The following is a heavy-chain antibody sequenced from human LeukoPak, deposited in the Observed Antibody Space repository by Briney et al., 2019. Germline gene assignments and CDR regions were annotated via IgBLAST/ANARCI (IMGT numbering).Heavy chain of an antibody. CDR1: GGTFSSYA. J-gene: IGHJ6*02. V-gene: IGHV1-69*01. CDR3: ASPSIAVAATDYYYGMDV. D-gene: IGHD6-19*01. CDR2: IIPIFGTA. Sequence: ASVKVSFKASGGTFSSYAISWVRQAPGQGLEWMGGIIPIFGTADYAQKFQGRVTITADESTSTAYMELSSLRSEDTAVYYCASPSIAVAATDYYYGMDVWGQGTTVTVSS.